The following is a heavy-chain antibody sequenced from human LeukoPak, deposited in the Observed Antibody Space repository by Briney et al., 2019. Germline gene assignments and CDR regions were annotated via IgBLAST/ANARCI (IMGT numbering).Heavy chain of an antibody. CDR1: GFTFDDYA. CDR3: AKGSGSIFDY. Sequence: PGVSLRRSCAASGFTFDDYAMHWGRQAPGKGLVWVSLISGDGGSTYYADSVKGRFTISRDNSKNSLYLQMNSLRTEDTALYYCAKGSGSIFDYWGQGTLVTVSS. CDR2: ISGDGGST. V-gene: IGHV3-43*02. J-gene: IGHJ4*02.